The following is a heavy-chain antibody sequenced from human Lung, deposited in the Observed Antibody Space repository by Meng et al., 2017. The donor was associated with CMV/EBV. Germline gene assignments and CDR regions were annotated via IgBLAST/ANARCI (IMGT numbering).Heavy chain of an antibody. CDR3: ARDLLGSSSWSYDAFDI. CDR1: GGSVSTGGYY. V-gene: IGHV4-61*08. Sequence: SQTXSLTXXVSGGSVSTGGYYWTWIRQPPGKGLEWIGYIYYTGDTHYKSSLRSRLAISLDASKNQVSLKLNSVTAADTAVYYCARDLLGSSSWSYDAFDIWGQGIXVTVSS. J-gene: IGHJ3*02. CDR2: IYYTGDT. D-gene: IGHD6-13*01.